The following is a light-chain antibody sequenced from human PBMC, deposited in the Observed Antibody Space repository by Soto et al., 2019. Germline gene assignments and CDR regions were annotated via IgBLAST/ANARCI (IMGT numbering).Light chain of an antibody. CDR2: GAS. CDR3: LQYTSSPPLYT. V-gene: IGKV3-20*01. Sequence: EIVLTQSPGTLSLSPGERATLSCRASQSVSSSYLAWYQQKPGQPPRLLISGASRRATGIPDRFSGSGSGTDFTLTISSLEPEDFAVYYCLQYTSSPPLYTFGQGTKLEIK. J-gene: IGKJ2*01. CDR1: QSVSSSY.